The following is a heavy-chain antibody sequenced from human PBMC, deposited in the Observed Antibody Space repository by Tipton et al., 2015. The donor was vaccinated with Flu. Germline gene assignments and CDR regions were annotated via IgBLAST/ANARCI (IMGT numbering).Heavy chain of an antibody. V-gene: IGHV1-46*01. CDR1: GYTFTSYY. Sequence: QVQLVQSGAEVKKPGASVKVSCKASGYTFTSYYMHWVRQAPGQGLEWMGIINPSGGSTSYAQKFQGRVTMTRDTSTSTVYMEVSSLRSEDTAVYYCAKGGSLLLFAYNWFDPWGQGTLVTVYS. CDR2: INPSGGST. CDR3: AKGGSLLLFAYNWFDP. D-gene: IGHD2-15*01. J-gene: IGHJ5*02.